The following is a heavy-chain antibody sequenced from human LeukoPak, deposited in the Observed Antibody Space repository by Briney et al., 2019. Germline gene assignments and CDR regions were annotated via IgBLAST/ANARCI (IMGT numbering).Heavy chain of an antibody. V-gene: IGHV4-31*03. CDR1: GGSVSSGGYY. CDR3: ARGSLTYYDSSGYYYRAFDI. Sequence: SQTLSLTCTVSGGSVSSGGYYWSWIRQHPGKGLEWIGYIYYSGSTYYNPSLKSRVTISVDTSKNQFSLKLSSVTAADTAVYYCARGSLTYYDSSGYYYRAFDIWGQGTMVTVSS. CDR2: IYYSGST. D-gene: IGHD3-22*01. J-gene: IGHJ3*02.